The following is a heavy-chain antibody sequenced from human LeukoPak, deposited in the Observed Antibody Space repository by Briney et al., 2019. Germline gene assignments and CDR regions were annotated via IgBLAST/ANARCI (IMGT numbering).Heavy chain of an antibody. Sequence: SETLSLTCTVSSYSISSSNWWGWIRQPPGKGLEWIGYIYYTGSIYYNPSLKSRVTMSVDTSKNQFSLKLSSVTAADTAVYYCARTTMVRGTYYMDVWGKGTTVTISS. CDR3: ARTTMVRGTYYMDV. CDR1: SYSISSSNW. CDR2: IYYTGSI. D-gene: IGHD3-10*01. V-gene: IGHV4-28*05. J-gene: IGHJ6*03.